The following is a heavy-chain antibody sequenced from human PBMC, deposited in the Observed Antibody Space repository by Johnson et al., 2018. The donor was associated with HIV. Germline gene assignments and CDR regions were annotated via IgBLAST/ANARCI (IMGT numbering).Heavy chain of an antibody. J-gene: IGHJ3*02. Sequence: MQLVESGGGLVQPGGSLRLSCAASGFTVSSNYMSWVRQAPGKGLEWVSVIYSGGSPYYADSVKGRFTISRDNSKNTLYLQMNSLRAEDTAVYYCAREELEPDVFDIWGQGTMVTVSS. CDR3: AREELEPDVFDI. V-gene: IGHV3-66*01. D-gene: IGHD1-1*01. CDR1: GFTVSSNY. CDR2: IYSGGSP.